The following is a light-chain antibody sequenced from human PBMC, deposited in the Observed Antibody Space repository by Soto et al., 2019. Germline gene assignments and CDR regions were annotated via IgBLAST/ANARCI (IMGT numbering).Light chain of an antibody. V-gene: IGLV1-51*02. CDR2: ENN. Sequence: QSVLTQPPSVSAAPGQKVTISCSRSSSNIGNNYVSWYQQLPGTAPKLLIYENNKRPSGIPDRFSGSKSGTSATLGITGLQTGDEADYYCGTWDSSLSAFYVFGTGTKVT. CDR1: SSNIGNNY. J-gene: IGLJ1*01. CDR3: GTWDSSLSAFYV.